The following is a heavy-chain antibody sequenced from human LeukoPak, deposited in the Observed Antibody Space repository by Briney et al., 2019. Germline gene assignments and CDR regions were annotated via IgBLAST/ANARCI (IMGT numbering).Heavy chain of an antibody. CDR2: IWYDGSNK. V-gene: IGHV3-33*01. Sequence: GGSLRLSCAASGFTFSSYGMHWVRRAPGKGLEWVAVIWYDGSNKYYADSVKGRFTISRDNSKNTLYLQMNSLRAEDTAVYYCARDFGSGWYNYYYYMDVWGKGTTVAVSS. J-gene: IGHJ6*03. CDR3: ARDFGSGWYNYYYYMDV. CDR1: GFTFSSYG. D-gene: IGHD6-19*01.